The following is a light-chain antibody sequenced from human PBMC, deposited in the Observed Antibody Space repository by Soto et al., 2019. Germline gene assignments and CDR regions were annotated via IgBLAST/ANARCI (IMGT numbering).Light chain of an antibody. CDR3: QQYGSSLLIT. J-gene: IGKJ5*01. Sequence: EIVLTQSPGTLSLSPRERATLSCRASQSVSGTYLAWYQQKPGQAPRLLIYAASSRATGIPDRFSGSGSGTDFTLTISRLELEDFAVYYCQQYGSSLLITFGQGTRLEIK. CDR1: QSVSGTY. CDR2: AAS. V-gene: IGKV3-20*01.